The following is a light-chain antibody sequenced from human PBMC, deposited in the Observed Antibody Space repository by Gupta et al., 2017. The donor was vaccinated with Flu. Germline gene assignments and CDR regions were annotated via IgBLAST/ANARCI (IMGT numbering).Light chain of an antibody. CDR3: SSYTSSSTYV. V-gene: IGLV2-18*02. J-gene: IGLJ1*01. CDR2: EIS. Sequence: TSSDIGSYNRVSWYQQPPGTAPKLMIYEISNRPSGVPDRFSGSKSGNTASLTISGLQAEDEADYYCSSYTSSSTYVFGTGTKVTVL. CDR1: SSDIGSYNR.